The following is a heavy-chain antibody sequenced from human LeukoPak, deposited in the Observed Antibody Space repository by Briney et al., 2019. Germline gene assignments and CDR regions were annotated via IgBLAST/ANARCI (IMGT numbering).Heavy chain of an antibody. CDR3: ARASTRTVGSFNY. D-gene: IGHD4-23*01. CDR2: IYYSGST. CDR1: GDPISTYY. V-gene: IGHV4-59*01. J-gene: IGHJ4*02. Sequence: SETLSLTCTVSGDPISTYYWNWIRQPPGKGLEWIGYIYYSGSTNYNPSLKSRVTISVDTSKSQFSLKLSSVTAADTAVYYCARASTRTVGSFNYWGQGTLVTVSS.